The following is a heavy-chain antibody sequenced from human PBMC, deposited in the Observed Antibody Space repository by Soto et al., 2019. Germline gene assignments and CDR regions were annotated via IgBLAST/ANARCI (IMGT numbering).Heavy chain of an antibody. Sequence: QVQLVESGGGVVQPGGSLRLSCTASGFTFSSYGMHWVRQAPGKGLQWVAVIPHDGTYQYYLDSVKGRFTISRDNSKDTLYLQMNSVRVEDTAVYYCVRDDDNLDNGLDHWGQGTLVTVSS. V-gene: IGHV3-30*19. CDR2: IPHDGTYQ. J-gene: IGHJ4*02. CDR3: VRDDDNLDNGLDH. CDR1: GFTFSSYG. D-gene: IGHD1-1*01.